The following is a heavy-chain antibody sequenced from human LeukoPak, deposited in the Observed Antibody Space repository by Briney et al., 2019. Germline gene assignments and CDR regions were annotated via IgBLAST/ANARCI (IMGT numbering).Heavy chain of an antibody. CDR1: GGSFSGYY. CDR3: ASSNFSSAAAGTWIY. CDR2: INHSGST. V-gene: IGHV4-34*01. Sequence: SETLSLTCAVYGGSFSGYYWSWIRQPPGKGLEWIGEINHSGSTNYNPSPKSRVTISVDTSKNQFSLKLSSVTAADTAVYYCASSNFSSAAAGTWIYWGQGTLVTVSS. D-gene: IGHD6-13*01. J-gene: IGHJ4*02.